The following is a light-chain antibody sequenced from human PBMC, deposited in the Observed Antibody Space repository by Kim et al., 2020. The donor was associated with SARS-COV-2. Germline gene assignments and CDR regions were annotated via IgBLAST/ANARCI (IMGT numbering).Light chain of an antibody. CDR1: ESISGW. Sequence: DIQMTQSPSTLSASVGDRVTITCRASESISGWLAWYQQQPGKAPKVLIYKASILENGVPSRFSGYGSGTEFTLTISSVQPDDIGTYYCQHYSTAPYTFGQGPSWRS. CDR3: QHYSTAPYT. J-gene: IGKJ2*01. V-gene: IGKV1-5*03. CDR2: KAS.